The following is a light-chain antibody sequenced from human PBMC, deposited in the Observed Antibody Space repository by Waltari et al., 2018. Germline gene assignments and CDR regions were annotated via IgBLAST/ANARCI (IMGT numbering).Light chain of an antibody. J-gene: IGLJ2*01. CDR1: SSNIGTNL. CDR2: RNE. Sequence: QSALTQPPSASGTPGPRVTISCSGSSSNIGTNLVNWYQQLPGKAPKLLVYRNENGPAGVPDRVPGSRAGTSASRAISGLQSEDEADYYCAAWDDSLSGHWVFGGGTKVTVL. CDR3: AAWDDSLSGHWV. V-gene: IGLV1-44*01.